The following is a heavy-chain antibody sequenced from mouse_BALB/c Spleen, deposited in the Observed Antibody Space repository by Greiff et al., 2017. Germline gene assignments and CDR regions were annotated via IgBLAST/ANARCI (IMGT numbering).Heavy chain of an antibody. CDR1: GFNIKDYY. CDR2: IDPENGDT. D-gene: IGHD2-14*01. CDR3: MRYRSGFAY. Sequence: VQLQLSGAELVRSGASVKLSCTASGFNIKDYYMHWVKQRPEQGLEWIGWIDPENGDTEYAPKFQGKATMTADTSSNTAYLQLSSLTSEDTAVYYCMRYRSGFAYWGQGTLVTVSA. J-gene: IGHJ3*01. V-gene: IGHV14-4*02.